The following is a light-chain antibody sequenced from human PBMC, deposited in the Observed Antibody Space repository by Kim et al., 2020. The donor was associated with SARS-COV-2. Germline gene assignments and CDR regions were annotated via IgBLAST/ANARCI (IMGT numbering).Light chain of an antibody. J-gene: IGLJ2*01. CDR3: QAWDSSTVV. V-gene: IGLV3-1*01. CDR2: QDS. Sequence: VSPGQTASITCSGDKLGDKYACWYQQKPGQSPVLVIYQDSKRPSGIPERFSGSNSGNTASLTISGTQAMDEADYYCQAWDSSTVVFGGGTQLTVL. CDR1: KLGDKY.